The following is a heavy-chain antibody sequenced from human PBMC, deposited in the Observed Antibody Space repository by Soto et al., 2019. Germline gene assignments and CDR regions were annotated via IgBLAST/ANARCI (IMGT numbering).Heavy chain of an antibody. J-gene: IGHJ6*02. CDR1: ARTFSTYA. CDR3: ARGREQGHDFWGYYGMDV. Sequence: SVQCSCKASARTFSTYAISWVRHAPGQGLEWMGGIIPIFGTANYAQKFQGRVTITADESTSTAYMELSSLRTEATAVYYCARGREQGHDFWGYYGMDVWGQGSRVSVSS. CDR2: IIPIFGTA. V-gene: IGHV1-69*13. D-gene: IGHD3-3*01.